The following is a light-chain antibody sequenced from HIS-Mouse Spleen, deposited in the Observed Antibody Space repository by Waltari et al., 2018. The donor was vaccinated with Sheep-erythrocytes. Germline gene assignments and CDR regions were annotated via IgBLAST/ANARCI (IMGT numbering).Light chain of an antibody. Sequence: SYVLTQPPSVSVAPGQTARITCGGNNIGSKSVHWYQQKPGQAPVLVVYDDSDRPSGIPERFSGSNSGNTATLTISGLQAEDEADYYCCSYAGSYTFVVFGGGTKLTVL. V-gene: IGLV3-21*02. J-gene: IGLJ2*01. CDR1: NIGSKS. CDR3: CSYAGSYTFVV. CDR2: DDS.